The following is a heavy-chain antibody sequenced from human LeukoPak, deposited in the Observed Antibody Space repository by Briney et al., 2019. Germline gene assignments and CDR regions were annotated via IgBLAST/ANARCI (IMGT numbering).Heavy chain of an antibody. Sequence: GSLRLSCAASGFLFSGYGMNWVRQAPGKGLEWVSSISFSNTYIYYADSVKGRFTVSRDNAKNSLYLQMNSLRAEDTAVYYCARSDPVVVMAAAPSYFDYWGQGTLVTVSS. D-gene: IGHD2-15*01. J-gene: IGHJ4*02. CDR2: ISFSNTYI. CDR3: ARSDPVVVMAAAPSYFDY. CDR1: GFLFSGYG. V-gene: IGHV3-21*01.